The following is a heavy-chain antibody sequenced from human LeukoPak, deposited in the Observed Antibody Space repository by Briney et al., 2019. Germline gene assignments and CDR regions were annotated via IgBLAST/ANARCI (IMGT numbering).Heavy chain of an antibody. CDR1: GFIFSSSW. CDR3: ARDVGDAFDI. Sequence: GGSLRLSCAASGFIFSSSWMSWVRQAPGKGLEWVANIKQDGSEKYYVDSVKGRFTISRDNSKNTLYLQMNSLRAEDTAVYYCARDVGDAFDIWGQGTMVTVSS. CDR2: IKQDGSEK. J-gene: IGHJ3*02. V-gene: IGHV3-7*01.